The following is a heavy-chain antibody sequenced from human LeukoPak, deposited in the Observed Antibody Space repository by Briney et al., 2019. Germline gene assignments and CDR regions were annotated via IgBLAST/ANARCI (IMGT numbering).Heavy chain of an antibody. CDR3: ALAVAGTGLLGVDY. J-gene: IGHJ4*02. CDR1: GGSMNNYY. CDR2: ISDSGST. D-gene: IGHD6-19*01. V-gene: IGHV4-59*01. Sequence: SETLSLTCTVSGGSMNNYYWSWIRQAPGKGLEWIGYISDSGSTNYNPSLRSRVTISVDTSKNQFSLKLSSVTAADTAVYYCALAVAGTGLLGVDYWGQGTLVTVSS.